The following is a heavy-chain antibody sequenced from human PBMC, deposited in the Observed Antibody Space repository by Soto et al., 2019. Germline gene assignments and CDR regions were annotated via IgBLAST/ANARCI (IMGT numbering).Heavy chain of an antibody. Sequence: QITLKESGPTLVKPTQTLTLTCTVAGFSLSTRGVAVGWFRQPPGKALEWLALIYWDEDKWYSPSLKSRLTITDDTSKIQVVIPRTSINPVDTATYYCAHRPHDSAYYFYICGQGTMVTVSS. V-gene: IGHV2-5*02. CDR2: IYWDEDK. J-gene: IGHJ4*02. D-gene: IGHD2-15*01. CDR1: GFSLSTRGVA. CDR3: AHRPHDSAYYFYI.